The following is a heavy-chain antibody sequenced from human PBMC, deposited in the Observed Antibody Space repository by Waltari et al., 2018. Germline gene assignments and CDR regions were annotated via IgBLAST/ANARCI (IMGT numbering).Heavy chain of an antibody. CDR3: ASIAVAGPGVDY. Sequence: QVQLVQSGAEVKKPGASVKVSCKASGYTFTGYYMHWVRQAPGQGLEWMGRINPNSGGTNYARRFQGRGPRTRDTSISTAYMELSRLRSDDTAVYYCASIAVAGPGVDYWGQGTLVTVSS. CDR2: INPNSGGT. CDR1: GYTFTGYY. J-gene: IGHJ4*02. D-gene: IGHD6-19*01. V-gene: IGHV1-2*06.